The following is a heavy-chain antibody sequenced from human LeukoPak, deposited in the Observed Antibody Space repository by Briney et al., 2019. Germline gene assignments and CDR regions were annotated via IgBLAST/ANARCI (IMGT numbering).Heavy chain of an antibody. V-gene: IGHV3-11*01. CDR2: ISSSGSTI. J-gene: IGHJ3*02. D-gene: IGHD3-22*01. Sequence: GGSLRLSCAASGFTFSDYYMSWIRQAPGKGLEWVSYISSSGSTIYYADSVKGRFTTSRDNAKNSLYLQMNSLRAEDTAVYYCARAGGYYDSSGYYFDQDAFDIWGQGTMDTVSS. CDR1: GFTFSDYY. CDR3: ARAGGYYDSSGYYFDQDAFDI.